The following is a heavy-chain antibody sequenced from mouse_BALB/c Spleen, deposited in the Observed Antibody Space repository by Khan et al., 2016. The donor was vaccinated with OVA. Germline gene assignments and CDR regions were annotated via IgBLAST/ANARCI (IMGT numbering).Heavy chain of an antibody. CDR1: GFTFSRFG. CDR3: ARDSNFDY. J-gene: IGHJ2*01. V-gene: IGHV5-17*02. CDR2: ISSGSSNI. Sequence: EVQLVESGGGLVQPGGSRKLSCAASGFTFSRFGMHWVRQAPEKGLEWVAYISSGSSNIYYADTVKGRFTISRDTPTNTLFLQMTSLRSEDTAMYYGARDSNFDYWGQGTTLTVAS.